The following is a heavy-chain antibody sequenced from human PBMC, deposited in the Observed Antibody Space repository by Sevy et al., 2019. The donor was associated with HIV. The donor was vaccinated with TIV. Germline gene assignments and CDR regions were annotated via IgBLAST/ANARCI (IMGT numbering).Heavy chain of an antibody. J-gene: IGHJ2*01. CDR2: ITGSGGTT. D-gene: IGHD3-22*01. V-gene: IGHV3-23*01. CDR1: EVTFSNYA. Sequence: GGSLRLSCAASEVTFSNYAMNWVRQAPGKGLEWVSTITGSGGTTYYADSVKGRFTISRDNSKNTLYLQINSLRAEDTAVYYCAKWVTLIVVVTPSWYFDLWGRGTLVTVSS. CDR3: AKWVTLIVVVTPSWYFDL.